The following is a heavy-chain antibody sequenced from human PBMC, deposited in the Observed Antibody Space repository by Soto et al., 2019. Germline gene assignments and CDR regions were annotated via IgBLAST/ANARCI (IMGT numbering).Heavy chain of an antibody. J-gene: IGHJ4*02. CDR2: INAGNGNT. CDR1: GYTFTSYA. CDR3: ARVHCGSSWYMDY. V-gene: IGHV1-3*01. D-gene: IGHD6-13*01. Sequence: QVQLVQSGAEVKKPGASVKVSCKASGYTFTSYAMHWVRQAPGQRLEWMGWINAGNGNTKYSQKFQGRITITRDTSARTADMELSSLRSEDTAVYYCARVHCGSSWYMDYWGQGTLVTVSS.